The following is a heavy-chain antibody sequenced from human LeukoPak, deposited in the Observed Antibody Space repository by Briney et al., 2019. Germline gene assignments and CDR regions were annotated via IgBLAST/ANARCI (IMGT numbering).Heavy chain of an antibody. D-gene: IGHD6-13*01. V-gene: IGHV4-34*01. J-gene: IGHJ6*02. CDR1: GGSFSGYY. Sequence: SETLSLTCAVYGGSFSGYYWSCIRQPPGKGLEWIGEINHSGSTNYNPSLKSRVTISVDTSKNQFSLKLSSVTAADTAVYYCARDRKKIAAAGTSGRYYYYYYGMDVWGQGTTVTVSS. CDR3: ARDRKKIAAAGTSGRYYYYYYGMDV. CDR2: INHSGST.